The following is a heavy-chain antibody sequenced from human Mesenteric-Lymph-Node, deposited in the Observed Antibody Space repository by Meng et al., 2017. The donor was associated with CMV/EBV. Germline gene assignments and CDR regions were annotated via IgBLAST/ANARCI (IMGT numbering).Heavy chain of an antibody. CDR2: IRDYNGNA. V-gene: IGHV1-18*04. J-gene: IGHJ4*02. D-gene: IGHD2-2*01. CDR3: ASVGYSSTSWYGRLDY. Sequence: GYTVTGYGISWVRQAPGQRLWWMGWIRDYNGNANYAQKLQRRGAMTTDTSTSTTYMELRSLRSDDTGVFYCASVGYSSTSWYGRLDYWGQGTLVTVSS. CDR1: GYTVTGYG.